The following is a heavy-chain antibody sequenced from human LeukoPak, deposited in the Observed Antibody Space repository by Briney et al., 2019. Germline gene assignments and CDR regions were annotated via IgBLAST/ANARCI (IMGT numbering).Heavy chain of an antibody. CDR3: ARTGTTSFDY. CDR2: IYYIGST. V-gene: IGHV4-59*08. Sequence: SETLSLTCTVSGGSLSHYYWSWIRQPPGRGLEWIGYIYYIGSTNYNPSLKSRVTISVDTSRNQFSLRLSSVTAADTATYYCARTGTTSFDYWGQGTLVTVSS. J-gene: IGHJ4*02. CDR1: GGSLSHYY. D-gene: IGHD1-1*01.